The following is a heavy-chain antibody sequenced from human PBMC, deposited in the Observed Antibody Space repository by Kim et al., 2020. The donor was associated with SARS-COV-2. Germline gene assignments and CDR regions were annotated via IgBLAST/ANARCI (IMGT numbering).Heavy chain of an antibody. D-gene: IGHD3-22*01. CDR1: GYTFTDYY. Sequence: ASVKVSCKASGYTFTDYYMHWVRQAPGQGLEWMGWMNPKNGDTKYAQQFQGRISMTRDTSTNTASMELSSLRPDDTAVYYCAKENNYYDSPWGQGTLVTV. CDR2: MNPKNGDT. CDR3: AKENNYYDSP. J-gene: IGHJ5*02. V-gene: IGHV1-2*02.